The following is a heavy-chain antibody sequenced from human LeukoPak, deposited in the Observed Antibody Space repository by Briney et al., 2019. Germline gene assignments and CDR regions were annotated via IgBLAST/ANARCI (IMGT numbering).Heavy chain of an antibody. Sequence: PRGALRLSCAAYGFTFSSYEMNWVRQAPGKGLEWVSSISSSRRYLYYADSVKGRLTISRDNAKNSLYLQMNSMRAEDTAVYYCARVSYSSSWYPGVFFDYWGQGTLVTVSS. CDR3: ARVSYSSSWYPGVFFDY. D-gene: IGHD6-13*01. CDR2: ISSSRRYL. V-gene: IGHV3-21*01. J-gene: IGHJ4*02. CDR1: GFTFSSYE.